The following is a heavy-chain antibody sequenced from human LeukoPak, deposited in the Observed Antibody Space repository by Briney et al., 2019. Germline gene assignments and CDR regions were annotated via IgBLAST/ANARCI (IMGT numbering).Heavy chain of an antibody. CDR2: IYATGST. CDR1: GDFIRSYW. CDR3: ARQGYTASYYFLDF. V-gene: IGHV4-4*07. Sequence: SETLSLTCDVSGDFIRSYWWGWVRQPARKGLEWIGRIYATGSTKFNPSLKSRLTMSMDTSTNQLSLKLSLQLTSVTAADTAVYFCARQGYTASYYFLDFWSQGTLVTVSP. J-gene: IGHJ4*02. D-gene: IGHD1-26*01.